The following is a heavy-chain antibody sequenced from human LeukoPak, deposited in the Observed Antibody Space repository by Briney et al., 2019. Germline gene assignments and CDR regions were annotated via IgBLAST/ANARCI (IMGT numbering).Heavy chain of an antibody. Sequence: SETLSLTCTASGGSIRGYFWTWIRQPPGKGLEWIGYIYYSGSTNYNPSLKSRVTIAVDTSKNQFSLRLSSVTAADTAVYYCAMAYSSSWYYFDYWGQGTLVTVPS. D-gene: IGHD6-13*01. CDR2: IYYSGST. V-gene: IGHV4-59*01. CDR1: GGSIRGYF. J-gene: IGHJ4*02. CDR3: AMAYSSSWYYFDY.